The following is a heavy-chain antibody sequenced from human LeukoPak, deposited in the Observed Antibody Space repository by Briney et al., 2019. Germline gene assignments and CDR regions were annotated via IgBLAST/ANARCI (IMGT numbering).Heavy chain of an antibody. Sequence: ASVKVSCKASGYTFTMYYIHWVRQAPGQGLEWMGVINPTDGATTYAQRFQGRVTMTREMSPTTVYMDLRSLRSEDKAVYFCASEQGGGVSATVRCLFASYYTYYYMDVWGRGTTVTVSS. CDR1: GYTFTMYY. V-gene: IGHV1-46*01. D-gene: IGHD3-16*01. J-gene: IGHJ6*03. CDR2: INPTDGAT. CDR3: ASEQGGGVSATVRCLFASYYTYYYMDV.